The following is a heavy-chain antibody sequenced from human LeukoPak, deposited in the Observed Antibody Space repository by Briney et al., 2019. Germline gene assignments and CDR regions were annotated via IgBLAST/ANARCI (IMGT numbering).Heavy chain of an antibody. CDR3: AKAGVGMATISYFDY. V-gene: IGHV3-23*01. Sequence: GRSLRLSCAASGFTFSSYAMSWVRQAPGKGLGWVSAISGSGGSTYYADSVKGRFTISRDNSKNTLYLQMNSLRAEDTGVYYCAKAGVGMATISYFDYWGQGTLVTVSS. J-gene: IGHJ4*02. CDR2: ISGSGGST. D-gene: IGHD5-24*01. CDR1: GFTFSSYA.